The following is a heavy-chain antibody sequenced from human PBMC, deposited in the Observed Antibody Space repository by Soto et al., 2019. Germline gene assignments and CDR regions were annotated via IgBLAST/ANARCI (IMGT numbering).Heavy chain of an antibody. CDR3: ARDRRGKSYYYDSSVPYVYGMDV. CDR1: AGTFSSYG. J-gene: IGHJ6*02. CDR2: IMPIFGTP. Sequence: QVQLVQSGAEVKKPGSSVKVSCKASAGTFSSYGISWVRQAPGQGLEWMGGIMPIFGTPNYAQKFQGRVTITADESTSTGYMELSSLTSEDTAVYYCARDRRGKSYYYDSSVPYVYGMDVWGQGTTVTVSS. D-gene: IGHD3-22*01. V-gene: IGHV1-69*01.